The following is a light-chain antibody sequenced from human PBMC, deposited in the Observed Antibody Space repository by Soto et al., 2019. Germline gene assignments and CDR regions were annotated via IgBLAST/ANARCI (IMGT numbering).Light chain of an antibody. V-gene: IGKV1-39*01. J-gene: IGKJ1*01. Sequence: DIQMTQSPSSVSASVGDRVTITCRTSQIFSNYLAWYQHRPGKAPKLLIYSATVLQSGVPSRFSGSVSGTDFTLTISRLQPEDSATYYCQQTYTIPWTFGQGTRVEIK. CDR3: QQTYTIPWT. CDR1: QIFSNY. CDR2: SAT.